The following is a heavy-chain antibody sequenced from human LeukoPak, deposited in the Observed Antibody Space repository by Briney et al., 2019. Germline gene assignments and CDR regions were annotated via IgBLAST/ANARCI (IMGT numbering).Heavy chain of an antibody. J-gene: IGHJ3*02. Sequence: PGGSLRLSCAASGFTFSSYWMSWVRQAPGKGLEWVANIKQDGSEKYYVDSVKGRFTISRDNAKNSLYLQMNSLRAEDTAVYYCARDDCSSTSCYDAFDIWGQGTMVTVSS. CDR3: ARDDCSSTSCYDAFDI. D-gene: IGHD2-2*01. V-gene: IGHV3-7*01. CDR1: GFTFSSYW. CDR2: IKQDGSEK.